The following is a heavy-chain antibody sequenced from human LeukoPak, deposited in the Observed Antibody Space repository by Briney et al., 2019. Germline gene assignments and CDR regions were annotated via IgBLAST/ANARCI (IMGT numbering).Heavy chain of an antibody. D-gene: IGHD3-3*01. Sequence: GGSLRLSRAASGFTFSSYAMHWVRQAPGKGLEWVAVISYDGSNKYYADSVKGRFTISRDNSKNTLYLQMNSLRAEDTAVYYCASLADISDFWSGYYSRGFPLDYWGQGTLVTVSS. CDR1: GFTFSSYA. V-gene: IGHV3-30-3*01. CDR2: ISYDGSNK. CDR3: ASLADISDFWSGYYSRGFPLDY. J-gene: IGHJ4*02.